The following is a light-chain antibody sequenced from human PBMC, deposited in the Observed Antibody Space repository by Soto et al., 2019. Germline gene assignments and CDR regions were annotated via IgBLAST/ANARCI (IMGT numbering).Light chain of an antibody. Sequence: QAVVTQPPSVSAAPGQKVTISCSGSSSNIGNNYVSWYQQLPGTAPKLLIYDNNKRPSGIPDRFSGSKSGTSATLGITGLQTGDEADYYCGTWDSSLSAGVFGGGTNVTVL. CDR3: GTWDSSLSAGV. J-gene: IGLJ2*01. CDR1: SSNIGNNY. V-gene: IGLV1-51*01. CDR2: DNN.